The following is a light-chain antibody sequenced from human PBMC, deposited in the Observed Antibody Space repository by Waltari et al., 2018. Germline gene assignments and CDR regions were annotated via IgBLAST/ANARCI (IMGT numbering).Light chain of an antibody. CDR3: CSYAGSVV. CDR1: SSDIGSYNV. V-gene: IGLV2-23*02. J-gene: IGLJ2*01. CDR2: EVI. Sequence: QSALTQPASVSGSPGQSITISCTGSSSDIGSYNVVSWYQHHPGKAPKLVIYEVINRPSGVSNRVSGSKSGNTASLTISGLQAEDEADYYCCSYAGSVVFGGGTKLTVL.